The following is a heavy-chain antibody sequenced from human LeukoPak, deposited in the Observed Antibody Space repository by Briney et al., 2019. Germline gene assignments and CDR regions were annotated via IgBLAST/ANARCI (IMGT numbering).Heavy chain of an antibody. CDR3: ARQREMTTIFSALGY. Sequence: GGSLRLSCAASGFTFSSYEMNWVRQAPGKGLEWVSYISSSGSTIYYADSVKGRFTISRDNAKNSLYLQMNSLRAEDTAVYYCARQREMTTIFSALGYWGQGTLVTVSS. V-gene: IGHV3-48*03. D-gene: IGHD5-24*01. J-gene: IGHJ4*02. CDR1: GFTFSSYE. CDR2: ISSSGSTI.